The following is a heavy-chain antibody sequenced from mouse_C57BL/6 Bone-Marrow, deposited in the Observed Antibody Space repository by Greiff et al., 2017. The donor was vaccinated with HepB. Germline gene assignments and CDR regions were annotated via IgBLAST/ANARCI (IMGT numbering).Heavy chain of an antibody. CDR3: AREPSQQRSTYYYAMDY. Sequence: EVQVVESGGGLVKPGGSLKLSCAASGFTFSSYAMSWVRQTPEKRLEWVATISDGGSYTYYPDNVKGRFTISRDNAKNNLYLQMSHLKSEDTAMYYCAREPSQQRSTYYYAMDYWGQGTSVTVSS. V-gene: IGHV5-4*01. CDR2: ISDGGSYT. J-gene: IGHJ4*01. D-gene: IGHD1-1*01. CDR1: GFTFSSYA.